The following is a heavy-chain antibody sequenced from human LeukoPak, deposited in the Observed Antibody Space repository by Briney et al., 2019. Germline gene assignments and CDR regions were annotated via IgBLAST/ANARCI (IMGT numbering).Heavy chain of an antibody. Sequence: GGSLSLYCAASGFTISNYWMSWVRQAPGKGLEWVANIKQDGSEKKYVDSVKGRFSISRDNAKNSLYLQIYSLRVEDTAGYYCARWYGGSGSWVLDVWGQGTTVTVSS. CDR1: GFTISNYW. V-gene: IGHV3-7*04. J-gene: IGHJ6*02. D-gene: IGHD3-10*01. CDR2: IKQDGSEK. CDR3: ARWYGGSGSWVLDV.